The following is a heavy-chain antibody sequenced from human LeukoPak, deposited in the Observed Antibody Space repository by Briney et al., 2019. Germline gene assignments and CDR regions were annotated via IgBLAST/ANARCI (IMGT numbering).Heavy chain of an antibody. CDR2: IYISGST. V-gene: IGHV4-4*07. CDR3: ARSTSFGVVIID. J-gene: IGHJ4*02. D-gene: IGHD3-3*01. Sequence: PSETLSLTCTVSGGSISSYYWSWIRQPAGKGLEWIGRIYISGSTNYNPSLQSRVTISVDTSKNQFSLKLRSVTAADTAVYYCARSTSFGVVIIDWGQGTLVTVSS. CDR1: GGSISSYY.